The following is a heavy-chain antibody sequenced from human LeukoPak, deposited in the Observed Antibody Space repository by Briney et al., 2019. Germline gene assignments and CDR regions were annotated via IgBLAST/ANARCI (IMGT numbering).Heavy chain of an antibody. D-gene: IGHD6-6*01. CDR3: ATDRIGYSSSRAFDI. Sequence: ASVKVSPKVSGYTLTELSMQWVRPAPGKGLEWVGGFDLEDGETIYAQKFQGRVTMTEDTSTDTAYMELSSLRSEDTAVYYCATDRIGYSSSRAFDIWGQGTMVTVSS. V-gene: IGHV1-24*01. CDR1: GYTLTELS. CDR2: FDLEDGET. J-gene: IGHJ3*02.